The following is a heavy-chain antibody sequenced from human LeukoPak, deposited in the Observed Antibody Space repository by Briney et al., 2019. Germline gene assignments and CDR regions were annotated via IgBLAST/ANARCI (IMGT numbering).Heavy chain of an antibody. CDR1: GGSISSSSYY. Sequence: SETLSLTCTVSGGSISSSSYYWGWIRQPPGKGLEWIGSIYYSGSTNYNPSLKSRVTISVDTSKNQFSLKLSSVTAADTAVYYCARAEVTAGTKYFDLWGRGTLVTVSS. CDR2: IYYSGST. CDR3: ARAEVTAGTKYFDL. J-gene: IGHJ2*01. D-gene: IGHD6-19*01. V-gene: IGHV4-39*07.